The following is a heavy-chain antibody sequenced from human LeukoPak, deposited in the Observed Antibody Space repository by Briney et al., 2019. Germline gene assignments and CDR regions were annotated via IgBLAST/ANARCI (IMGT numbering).Heavy chain of an antibody. CDR1: GFTFSSYE. CDR3: AREYYDSSGYLDY. CDR2: ISSSGSTI. V-gene: IGHV3-48*03. D-gene: IGHD3-22*01. J-gene: IGHJ4*02. Sequence: GGSLRLSCAASGFTFSSYEMNWVRQAPGKGLEWVSYISSSGSTIYYVDSVKGRFTISRDNAKNSLYLQMNSLRAEDTAVYYCAREYYDSSGYLDYWGQGTLVTVSS.